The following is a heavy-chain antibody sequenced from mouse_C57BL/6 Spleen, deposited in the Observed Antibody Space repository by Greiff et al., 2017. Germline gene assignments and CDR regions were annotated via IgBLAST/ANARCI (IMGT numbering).Heavy chain of an antibody. V-gene: IGHV1-52*01. Sequence: QVQLQQPGAELVRPGSSVKLSCKASGYTFTSYWIHWVKQRPIQGLEWIGNIDPSDSATHYNQKFKDKATLTVDKSSSTAYMQLSSLTSEDSAVYYCAREGYGYVYFDYWGQGTTLTVSS. CDR3: AREGYGYVYFDY. CDR1: GYTFTSYW. D-gene: IGHD2-2*01. CDR2: IDPSDSAT. J-gene: IGHJ2*01.